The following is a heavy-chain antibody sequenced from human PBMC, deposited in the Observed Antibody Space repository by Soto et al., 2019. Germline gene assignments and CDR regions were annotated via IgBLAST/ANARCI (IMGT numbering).Heavy chain of an antibody. CDR2: ISSSGSTI. V-gene: IGHV3-48*03. CDR1: GFTFSSYE. D-gene: IGHD3-22*01. Sequence: GGSLRLSCAASGFTFSSYEMNWVRQAPGKGLEWVSYISSSGSTIYYADSVEGRFTISRDNAKNSLYLQMNSLRAEDTAVYYCARDMYYYDSSGYYYRPFDYWGQGTLVTVSS. J-gene: IGHJ4*02. CDR3: ARDMYYYDSSGYYYRPFDY.